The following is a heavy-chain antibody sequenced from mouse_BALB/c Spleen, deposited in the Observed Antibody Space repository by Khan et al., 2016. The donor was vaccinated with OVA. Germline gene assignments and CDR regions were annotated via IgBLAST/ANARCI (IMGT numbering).Heavy chain of an antibody. V-gene: IGHV2-9*02. CDR1: GFSLTNYG. CDR2: IWAGGST. Sequence: VKLLESGPGLVAPSQSLSITCTVSGFSLTNYGVHWVRQPPGKGLEWLGVIWAGGSTNYNSALMSRLSIRKDNSKSQVFLKMNSLQTDDTAMYFCARNREPDYFDYWGQGNTPTVSS. J-gene: IGHJ2*01. CDR3: ARNREPDYFDY.